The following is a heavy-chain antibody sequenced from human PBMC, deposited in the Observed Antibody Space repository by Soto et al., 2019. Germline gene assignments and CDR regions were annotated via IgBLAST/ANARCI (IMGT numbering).Heavy chain of an antibody. D-gene: IGHD3-22*01. CDR2: IRSKANSYAT. CDR1: GFTFSGSA. V-gene: IGHV3-73*02. CDR3: TRHPDYYDSSGPYAYYFDY. Sequence: EVQLVESGGGLVQPGGSLKLSCAASGFTFSGSAMHWVRQASGKGLEWVGRIRSKANSYATAYAASVKGRFTISRDDSKNTAYLQMNSLKTEDTAVYYCTRHPDYYDSSGPYAYYFDYWGQGTLVTVSS. J-gene: IGHJ4*02.